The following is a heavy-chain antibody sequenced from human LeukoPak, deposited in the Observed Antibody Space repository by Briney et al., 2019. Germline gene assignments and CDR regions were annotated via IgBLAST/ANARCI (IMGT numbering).Heavy chain of an antibody. CDR1: GFTFSSYW. J-gene: IGHJ2*01. D-gene: IGHD6-6*01. CDR2: IKQDGSEK. CDR3: ARDSSSPYWYFNL. V-gene: IGHV3-7*01. Sequence: GGSLRLSCAASGFTFSSYWMSWVRQAPGKGLEWVANIKQDGSEKYYVDSVKGRFTISRDNAKNSLYLQMNSLRAEDTAVYYCARDSSSPYWYFNLWGRGTLVTVSS.